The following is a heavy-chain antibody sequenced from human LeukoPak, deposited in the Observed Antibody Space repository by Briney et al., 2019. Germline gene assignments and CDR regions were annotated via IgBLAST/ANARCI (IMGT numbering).Heavy chain of an antibody. CDR1: GYTFTGYY. J-gene: IGHJ5*02. CDR2: INPNSGGT. Sequence: ASVKVSCKASGYTFTGYYMHWVRQAPGQGLEGMGWINPNSGGTNYAQKFQGRVTMTRDTSISTAYMELSRLRSDDTAVYYCARADTAMANWFDPWGQGTLVTVSS. CDR3: ARADTAMANWFDP. V-gene: IGHV1-2*02. D-gene: IGHD5-18*01.